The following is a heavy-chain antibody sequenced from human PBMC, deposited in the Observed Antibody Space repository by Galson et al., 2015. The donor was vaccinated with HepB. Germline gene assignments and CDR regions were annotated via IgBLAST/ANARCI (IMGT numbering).Heavy chain of an antibody. CDR1: GYSFTSYW. J-gene: IGHJ3*02. D-gene: IGHD3-10*01. CDR3: AVHTSGGSGSYNAFDI. Sequence: QSGAEVTKPGESLRISCKGSGYSFTSYWISWVRQMPGKGLEWMGRIDPSDSYTNYSPSFQGHVTISADKSISTAYLQWSSLKASDTAMYYCAVHTSGGSGSYNAFDIWGQGTMVTVSS. V-gene: IGHV5-10-1*01. CDR2: IDPSDSYT.